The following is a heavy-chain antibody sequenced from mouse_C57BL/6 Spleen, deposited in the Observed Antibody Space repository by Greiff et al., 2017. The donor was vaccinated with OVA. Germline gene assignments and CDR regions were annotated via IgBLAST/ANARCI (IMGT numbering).Heavy chain of an antibody. D-gene: IGHD2-5*01. CDR3: ARSNSNFFDY. Sequence: VQLQPPWAELVMPGASVKLSCKASGYTFTSYWMHWVKQRPGQGLEWIGEIDPSDSYTNYNQKFKGKSTLTVDKSSSTAYMQLSSLTSEDSAVYYCARSNSNFFDYWGQGTTLTVSS. CDR2: IDPSDSYT. J-gene: IGHJ2*01. V-gene: IGHV1-69*01. CDR1: GYTFTSYW.